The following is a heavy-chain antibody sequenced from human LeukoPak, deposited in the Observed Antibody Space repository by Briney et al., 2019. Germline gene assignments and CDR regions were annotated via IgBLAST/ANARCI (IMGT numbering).Heavy chain of an antibody. CDR2: ISGSGDNT. V-gene: IGHV3-23*01. Sequence: GGSLRLSCAASGFTFSGFAMRWVRRTPGKGLEWVSGISGSGDNTLYADSVKGRFTISRDNSKNTLYLEMNSLRAEDTAIYYCAKMKGHPLPKYYMDVWGQGTTVTVSS. CDR1: GFTFSGFA. J-gene: IGHJ6*01. CDR3: AKMKGHPLPKYYMDV. D-gene: IGHD1-26*01.